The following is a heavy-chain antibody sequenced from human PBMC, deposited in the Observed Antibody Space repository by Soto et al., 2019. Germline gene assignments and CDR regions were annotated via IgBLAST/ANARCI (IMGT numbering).Heavy chain of an antibody. J-gene: IGHJ4*02. D-gene: IGHD2-15*01. CDR3: ARDSVIAGTAFDY. V-gene: IGHV4-59*01. Sequence: SETLSLTCTVCDGAIGNYYWSWTRQPPGKGLEWIGYTYYSGSTNYKPSLKSRVTISVDTSKNQFSRKLSSVTAADTAVYYCARDSVIAGTAFDYWGQGTLVTVSS. CDR2: TYYSGST. CDR1: DGAIGNYY.